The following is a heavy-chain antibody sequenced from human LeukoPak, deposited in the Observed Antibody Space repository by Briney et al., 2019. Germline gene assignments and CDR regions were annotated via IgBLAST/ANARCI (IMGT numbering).Heavy chain of an antibody. CDR1: GYTFSSYS. V-gene: IGHV1-3*01. D-gene: IGHD3-10*01. CDR3: ARDRDRNYYGSGSYSY. CDR2: INAGNGNT. J-gene: IGHJ4*02. Sequence: ASVKVSCKAYGYTFSSYSMHWVRQAPGQRLEWIGWINAGNGNTNYSQQFKGSVTITNTTSASTAFMVLSSLRADDTAVYYCARDRDRNYYGSGSYSYWGQGTLVTVPS.